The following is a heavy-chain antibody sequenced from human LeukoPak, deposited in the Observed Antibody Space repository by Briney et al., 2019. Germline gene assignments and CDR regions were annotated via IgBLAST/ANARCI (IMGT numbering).Heavy chain of an antibody. Sequence: PGGSLRLSCAASGFTFSSYSMNWVRQAPGKGLEWVSYISSSSSTIYYADSVKGRFTISRDNAKNSLYLQMNSLRDEDTAVYYCARPEYYYDSSGYASFDYWGQGTLVTVSS. CDR2: ISSSSSTI. CDR1: GFTFSSYS. V-gene: IGHV3-48*02. CDR3: ARPEYYYDSSGYASFDY. D-gene: IGHD3-22*01. J-gene: IGHJ4*02.